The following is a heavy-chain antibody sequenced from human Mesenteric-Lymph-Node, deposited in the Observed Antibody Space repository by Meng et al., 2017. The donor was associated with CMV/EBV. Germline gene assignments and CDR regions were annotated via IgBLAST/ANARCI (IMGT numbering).Heavy chain of an antibody. CDR3: ARGRAWFDP. J-gene: IGHJ5*02. CDR2: FYYTGSP. CDR1: GGSNSSYY. Sequence: SETLSLTCTVSGGSNSSYYWSWIRQPPGKGLEWIGYFYYTGSPNYHPSLKSRVTISVDTSKIQFSLKLNAVTAADPAVYYCARGRAWFDPWGQGTLVTVSS. V-gene: IGHV4-59*01.